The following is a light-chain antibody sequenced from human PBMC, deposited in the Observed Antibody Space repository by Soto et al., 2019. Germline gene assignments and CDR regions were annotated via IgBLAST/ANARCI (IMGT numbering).Light chain of an antibody. CDR1: QSVSSTY. CDR3: KQYGSSGT. Sequence: EIVLTQSPGTLSLSPGESATLSCRASQSVSSTYLIWYQQKPGQAPRLLIYGASNRATGIPDSFSGSGSGTEFTLTIRRLEPEDFAVYYCKQYGSSGTCGQGTKVDIK. J-gene: IGKJ1*01. CDR2: GAS. V-gene: IGKV3-20*01.